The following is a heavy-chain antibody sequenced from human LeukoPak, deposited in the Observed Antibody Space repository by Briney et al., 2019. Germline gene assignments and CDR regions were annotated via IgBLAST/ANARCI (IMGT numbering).Heavy chain of an antibody. CDR3: AKEAQGCSITSCYFDS. V-gene: IGHV3-23*01. J-gene: IGHJ4*02. CDR2: ISGSGGNT. CDR1: GFTFSNYA. Sequence: PGGSLRLSCAASGFTFSNYAMSWVRQAPGKGLEWVSPISGSGGNTYYADSVKGRFTISRDNSKNTLFLQMNSLRAEDTAVYYCAKEAQGCSITSCYFDSWGQGNLVTVSS. D-gene: IGHD2-2*01.